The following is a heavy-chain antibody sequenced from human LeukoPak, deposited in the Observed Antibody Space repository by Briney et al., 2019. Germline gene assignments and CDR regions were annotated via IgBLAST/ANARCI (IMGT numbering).Heavy chain of an antibody. CDR1: GGSLSRYY. CDR2: IYYSGST. D-gene: IGHD5-18*01. V-gene: IGHV4-59*01. Sequence: PSETPSLTCTVSGGSLSRYYWSWLRQPPAKGLEWIGYIYYSGSTNYNPSLTSRVTISVDTSKNQFSLKLSSVTAADTAVYYCARVIYSYGFILLDDWREESLGTVSS. J-gene: IGHJ4*02. CDR3: ARVIYSYGFILLDD.